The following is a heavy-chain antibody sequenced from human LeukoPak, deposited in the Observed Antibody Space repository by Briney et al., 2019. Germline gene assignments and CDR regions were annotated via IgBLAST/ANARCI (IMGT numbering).Heavy chain of an antibody. J-gene: IGHJ3*02. D-gene: IGHD3-16*01. CDR1: GFTFSSYG. CDR3: AKDRGAWVITFGGDDAFDI. V-gene: IGHV3-30*02. CDR2: IRYDGSNK. Sequence: PGGSLRLSCAASGFTFSSYGMHWVRQAPGKGLEWVALIRYDGSNKYYADSVKGRFTMSRDNSKNTLYLQMNSLRAEDTAVYYCAKDRGAWVITFGGDDAFDIWGQGTMVTVSS.